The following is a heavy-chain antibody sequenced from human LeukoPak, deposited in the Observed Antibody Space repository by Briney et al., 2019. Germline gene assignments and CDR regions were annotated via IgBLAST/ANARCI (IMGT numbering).Heavy chain of an antibody. D-gene: IGHD4-17*01. CDR3: ARATVTTFNWFDP. CDR1: GYTFTGYY. V-gene: IGHV1-69*11. CDR2: IIPILGTA. J-gene: IGHJ5*02. Sequence: SVKVSCKASGYTFTGYYMHWVRQAPGQGLEWMGWIIPILGTAKYAQKFQGRVTITADESTSTAYMELSSLRSEDTAVYYCARATVTTFNWFDPWGQGTLVTVSS.